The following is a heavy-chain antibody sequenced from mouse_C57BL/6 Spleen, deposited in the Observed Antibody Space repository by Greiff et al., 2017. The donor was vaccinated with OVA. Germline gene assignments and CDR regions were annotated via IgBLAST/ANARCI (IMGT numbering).Heavy chain of an antibody. CDR3: ARPYYYGSSWGFAY. Sequence: EVMLVESGGGLVKPGGSLKLSCAASGFTFSDYGMHWVRQAPEKGLEWVAYISSGSSTIYYADTVKGRFTISRDNAKNTLFLQMTSLRSEDTAMYDCARPYYYGSSWGFAYWGQGTLVTVSA. V-gene: IGHV5-17*01. D-gene: IGHD1-1*01. CDR2: ISSGSSTI. CDR1: GFTFSDYG. J-gene: IGHJ3*01.